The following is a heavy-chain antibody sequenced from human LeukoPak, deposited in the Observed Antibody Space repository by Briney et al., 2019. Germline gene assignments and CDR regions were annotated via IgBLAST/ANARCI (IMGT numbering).Heavy chain of an antibody. V-gene: IGHV5-51*01. CDR1: GYSFTSYW. D-gene: IGHD2-2*01. Sequence: GESLKISCKGSGYSFTSYWIGWVRQMPGKVLEWMGIIYPGDSDTRYSPSFQGQVTISADKSISTAYLQWSSLKASDTAMYYCARHAYCSSTSCYHVDYWGQGTLVTVSS. J-gene: IGHJ4*02. CDR2: IYPGDSDT. CDR3: ARHAYCSSTSCYHVDY.